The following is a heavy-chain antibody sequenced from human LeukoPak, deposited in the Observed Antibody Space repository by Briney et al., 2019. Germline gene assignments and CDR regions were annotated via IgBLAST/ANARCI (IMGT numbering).Heavy chain of an antibody. J-gene: IGHJ6*03. D-gene: IGHD2-8*01. V-gene: IGHV1-2*02. Sequence: ASVKVSCKASGGTFSSYAISWVRQAPGQGLEWMGWINPNSGGTNYAQKFQGRVTMTRDTSISTAYMELSRLRSDDTAVYYCARVRYAVAQGGFYYYYYMDVWGKGTTVTISS. CDR1: GGTFSSYA. CDR2: INPNSGGT. CDR3: ARVRYAVAQGGFYYYYYMDV.